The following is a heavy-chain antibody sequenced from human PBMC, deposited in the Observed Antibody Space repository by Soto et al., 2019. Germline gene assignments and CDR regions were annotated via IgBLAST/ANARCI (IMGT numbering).Heavy chain of an antibody. D-gene: IGHD2-21*02. CDR2: INAGNGNT. CDR1: GYTFTSYA. J-gene: IGHJ5*02. CDR3: ARSRLNVVVTATLCCFDP. Sequence: QVQLVQSGAEVKKPGASVKVSCKASGYTFTSYAMHWVRQAPGQRLEWMGWINAGNGNTKYSQKFQGRVTITRDTSASTAYMELSSLRSEDTAVYYCARSRLNVVVTATLCCFDPWGQGTLVTVSS. V-gene: IGHV1-3*01.